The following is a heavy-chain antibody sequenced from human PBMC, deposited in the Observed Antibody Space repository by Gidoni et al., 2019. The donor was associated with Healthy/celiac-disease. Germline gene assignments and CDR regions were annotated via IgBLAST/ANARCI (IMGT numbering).Heavy chain of an antibody. CDR2: IIPLFGTA. D-gene: IGHD3-10*01. CDR1: GGTFSSYA. V-gene: IGHV1-69*01. J-gene: IGHJ4*02. CDR3: ARDSPDYYGSGSYSDY. Sequence: QVQLVQSGAEVKKHGSSVKVYCKASGGTFSSYAISWVRKAPGQGLEWMGGIIPLFGTANYAQKFQARVTITADVSTSTAYMVLSSLRYEDTAVYYCARDSPDYYGSGSYSDYWGQGTLVTVSS.